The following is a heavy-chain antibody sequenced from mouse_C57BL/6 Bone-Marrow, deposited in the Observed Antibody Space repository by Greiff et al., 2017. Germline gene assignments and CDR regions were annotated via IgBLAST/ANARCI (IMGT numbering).Heavy chain of an antibody. CDR1: GFTFSDYG. D-gene: IGHD1-1*01. V-gene: IGHV5-15*04. CDR3: ARRAYYYGSRYWYFDV. Sequence: EVKLVESGGGLVQPGGSLKLSCAASGFTFSDYGMAWVRQAPRKGPEWVAFISNLAYSIYYADTVTGRFTISRENAKNTLYLEMSSLRSEDTAMYYCARRAYYYGSRYWYFDVWGTGTTVTVSS. J-gene: IGHJ1*03. CDR2: ISNLAYSI.